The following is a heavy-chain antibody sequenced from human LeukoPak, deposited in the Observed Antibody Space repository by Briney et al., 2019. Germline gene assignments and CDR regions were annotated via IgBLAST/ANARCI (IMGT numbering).Heavy chain of an antibody. J-gene: IGHJ3*02. CDR1: VGTFISYA. Sequence: SVKVSCKGSVGTFISYAISWVRQPPGQGLEWMGGIISKFGSENYAQKFQGRVTITADESTSTAYMELSSLRSEDTAVYYCARGYCSGGSCYADAFDIWGQGTMVTVSS. V-gene: IGHV1-69*01. CDR2: IISKFGSE. CDR3: ARGYCSGGSCYADAFDI. D-gene: IGHD2-15*01.